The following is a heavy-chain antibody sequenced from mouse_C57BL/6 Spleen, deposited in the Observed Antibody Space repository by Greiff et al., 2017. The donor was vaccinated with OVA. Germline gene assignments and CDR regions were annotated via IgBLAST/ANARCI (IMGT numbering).Heavy chain of an antibody. Sequence: VKLMESGAELVKPGASVKLSCKASGYTFTEYTIHWVKQRSGQGLEWIGWFYPGSGSIKYNEKFKDKATLTADKSSSTVYMELSRLTSEDSAVYFCARHELGPPGFAYWGQGTLVTVSA. CDR1: GYTFTEYT. D-gene: IGHD4-1*01. CDR3: ARHELGPPGFAY. V-gene: IGHV1-62-2*01. CDR2: FYPGSGSI. J-gene: IGHJ3*01.